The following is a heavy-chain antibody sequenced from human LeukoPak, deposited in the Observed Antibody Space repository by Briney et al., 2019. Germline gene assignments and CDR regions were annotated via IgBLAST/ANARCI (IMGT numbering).Heavy chain of an antibody. Sequence: SETLSLTCTVSGGSISSYYWSWIRQPAGKGLEWIGRIYTSGSTNYNPSLKSRVTMSVDTSKNQFSLKLSSVTAADTAVYYCARDAAYYYDSSGYPHAFDIWGQGTMVTVSS. J-gene: IGHJ3*02. CDR1: GGSISSYY. CDR3: ARDAAYYYDSSGYPHAFDI. CDR2: IYTSGST. D-gene: IGHD3-22*01. V-gene: IGHV4-4*07.